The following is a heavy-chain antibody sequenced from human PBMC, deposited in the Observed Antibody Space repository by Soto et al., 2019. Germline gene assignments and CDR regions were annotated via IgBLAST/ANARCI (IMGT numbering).Heavy chain of an antibody. CDR3: AHRPNVTSSSWPYYFDY. V-gene: IGHV2-5*01. CDR2: IYWNDDK. J-gene: IGHJ4*02. CDR1: GFSLSTSGVG. D-gene: IGHD6-13*01. Sequence: QITLKESGPTLVKPTQTLTLTCTFSGFSLSTSGVGVGWIRQPPGKALEWLALIYWNDDKRYSPSLKSRLTITMDTSKNQVVLTMTNMDPVDTATYYCAHRPNVTSSSWPYYFDYWGQGTLVTVSS.